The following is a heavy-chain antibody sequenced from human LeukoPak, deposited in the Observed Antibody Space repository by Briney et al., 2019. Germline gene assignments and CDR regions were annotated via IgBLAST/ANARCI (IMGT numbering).Heavy chain of an antibody. CDR1: GYTFTSYG. CDR2: ISAYNGNT. V-gene: IGHV1-18*01. D-gene: IGHD1-26*01. J-gene: IGHJ4*02. Sequence: ASVKVSCKASGYTFTSYGISWVRQAPGQGLEWMGWISAYNGNTNYAQKLQGRVTMTTDTSTSTAYMELRSLRSDDTAVYYCARDFPPGSKVGATPFDYWGQGTLVTVSS. CDR3: ARDFPPGSKVGATPFDY.